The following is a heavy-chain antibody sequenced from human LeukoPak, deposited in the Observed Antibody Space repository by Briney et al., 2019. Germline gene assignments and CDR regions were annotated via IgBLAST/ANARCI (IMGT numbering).Heavy chain of an antibody. J-gene: IGHJ1*01. CDR3: ARGHGGGRFQH. V-gene: IGHV4-34*01. CDR2: INHSGST. CDR1: GGSFSGYY. D-gene: IGHD2-15*01. Sequence: PSETLSLTCAVYGGSFSGYYWSWIRQPPGKGLEWIGEINHSGSTNYNPPLKSRVTISVDTSKNQFSLKLSSVTAADTAVYYCARGHGGGRFQHWGQGTLVTVSS.